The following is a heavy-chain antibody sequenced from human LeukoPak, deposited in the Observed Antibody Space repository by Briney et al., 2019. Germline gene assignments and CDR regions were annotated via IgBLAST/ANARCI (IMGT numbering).Heavy chain of an antibody. D-gene: IGHD6-19*01. CDR3: ARKAVATAGITLDN. V-gene: IGHV3-23*01. Sequence: GGSLRLSCTASRFTFRNYAMTWVRQAPGKGLEWVSHINHADDNTFYADSVRGRFTLSRDSSKNTLYLQMNSLRAEDTATYYCARKAVATAGITLDNWGQGTVVTVSS. CDR1: RFTFRNYA. J-gene: IGHJ4*02. CDR2: INHADDNT.